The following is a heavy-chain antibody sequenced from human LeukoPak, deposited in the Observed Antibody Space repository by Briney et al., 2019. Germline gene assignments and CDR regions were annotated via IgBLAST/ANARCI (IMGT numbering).Heavy chain of an antibody. CDR1: GDSVSSNSAA. Sequence: SQTLSLTCAISGDSVSSNSAAWNWIRQSPSRGLEWLGRTYYRSKWYNDYAVSVKSRITINPDTSKNQFSLRLSSVTAADTAVYYCARGRDSRGYQFMGFDSWGQGTLVTVSS. CDR2: TYYRSKWYN. V-gene: IGHV6-1*01. CDR3: ARGRDSRGYQFMGFDS. D-gene: IGHD3-22*01. J-gene: IGHJ4*02.